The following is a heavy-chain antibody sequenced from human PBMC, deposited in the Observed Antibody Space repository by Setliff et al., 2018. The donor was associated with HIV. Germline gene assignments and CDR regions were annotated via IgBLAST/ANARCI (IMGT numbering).Heavy chain of an antibody. D-gene: IGHD3-16*01. V-gene: IGHV1-8*02. CDR1: GYTFSNYD. CDR3: ATAGGRSWFDP. CDR2: MNPNSGNT. J-gene: IGHJ5*02. Sequence: GASVKVSCKASGYTFSNYDINWVRQATGQGLEWMGWMNPNSGNTGYAQKFQGRVTMTRNTSISTAYMQLSSLRSEDTAVYYCATAGGRSWFDPWGPGTLVTVSS.